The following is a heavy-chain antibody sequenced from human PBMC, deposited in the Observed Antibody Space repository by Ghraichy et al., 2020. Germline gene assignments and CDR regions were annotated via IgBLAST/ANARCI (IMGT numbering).Heavy chain of an antibody. D-gene: IGHD2-21*01. J-gene: IGHJ5*02. CDR3: ARDPLRYCGRDCYRTNWFDP. Sequence: SQTLSLTCVISGDSVSSNSAAWNWIRKSPSRGLEWLGRTFYRSKWYSDYAESVKSRITISPDTSKNQFSLHLNSVTPDDTAVYYCARDPLRYCGRDCYRTNWFDPWGQGTLVTVSS. CDR2: TFYRSKWYS. V-gene: IGHV6-1*01. CDR1: GDSVSSNSAA.